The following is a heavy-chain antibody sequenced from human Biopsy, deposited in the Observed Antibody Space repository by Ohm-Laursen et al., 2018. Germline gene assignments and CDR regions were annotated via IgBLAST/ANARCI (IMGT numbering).Heavy chain of an antibody. D-gene: IGHD3-22*01. J-gene: IGHJ4*02. V-gene: IGHV3-33*01. CDR3: ARDAEEFDSSGPRFDY. Sequence: SLRLSCAASGFTFSRHGMHWVRQAPGKGLEWVAVIWSDGNNKYYADSVKGRFTISRDTSRNTLYMQMNSLRVEDTSLYYCARDAEEFDSSGPRFDYWGQGTLVTVSS. CDR2: IWSDGNNK. CDR1: GFTFSRHG.